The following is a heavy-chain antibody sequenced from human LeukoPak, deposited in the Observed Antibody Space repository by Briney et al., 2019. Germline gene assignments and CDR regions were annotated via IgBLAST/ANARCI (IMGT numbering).Heavy chain of an antibody. V-gene: IGHV3-53*01. CDR2: IYNSGST. CDR3: ARGVEPLAANTLAY. Sequence: GGTLSLTCTASGGTISSNDRSWVRQPPGKGLEWVWHIYNSGSTKYTDSVQSRFTISRDNSKNTLYLEMNSLSPDDTAVYYCARGVEPLAANTLAYWGQGTLVTVSS. J-gene: IGHJ4*02. CDR1: GGTISSND. D-gene: IGHD1-14*01.